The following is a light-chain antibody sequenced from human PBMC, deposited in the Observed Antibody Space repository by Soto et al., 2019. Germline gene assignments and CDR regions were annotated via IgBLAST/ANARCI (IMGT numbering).Light chain of an antibody. Sequence: EIVLTQSPATLSLSPGAPGPLSWRASQSVSGYIGWYQQKPGQAPRLLIYADSNRATGIPARFSGSGSGTDFTLTISSLEPEDFSVYYCQQRYNWPITFGQGTRLEIK. V-gene: IGKV3-11*01. J-gene: IGKJ5*01. CDR3: QQRYNWPIT. CDR2: ADS. CDR1: QSVSGY.